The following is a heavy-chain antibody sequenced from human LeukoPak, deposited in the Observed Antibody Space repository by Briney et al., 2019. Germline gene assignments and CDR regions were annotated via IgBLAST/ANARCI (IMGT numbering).Heavy chain of an antibody. V-gene: IGHV4-39*07. CDR2: IFYSGST. D-gene: IGHD3-3*01. CDR1: GGSISTSNYY. CDR3: ARAFRGIFGVFEAFDI. Sequence: SETLSLTCTVSGGSISTSNYYWGWIRQPPGKGLEWIGNIFYSGSTYYSPSLKSRVTISLDTSRNQFSLKLSPVTAADTAVYYCARAFRGIFGVFEAFDIWGQGTMVTVSS. J-gene: IGHJ3*02.